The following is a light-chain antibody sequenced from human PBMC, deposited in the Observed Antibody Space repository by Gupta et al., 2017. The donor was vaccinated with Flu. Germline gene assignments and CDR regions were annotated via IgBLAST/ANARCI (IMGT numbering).Light chain of an antibody. Sequence: YELTQPPSVAVSPGQTASITCSGDKLGDKYACWYQQKPGQSPVLVIYQDSKRPSGIPERFSGSNSGNTATLTISGTQAMDEADYYWQAWDSSVVFGGGTKLTVL. V-gene: IGLV3-1*01. CDR2: QDS. CDR3: QAWDSSVV. CDR1: KLGDKY. J-gene: IGLJ2*01.